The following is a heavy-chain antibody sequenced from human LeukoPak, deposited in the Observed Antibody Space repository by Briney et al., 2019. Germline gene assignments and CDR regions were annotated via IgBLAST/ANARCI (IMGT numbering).Heavy chain of an antibody. V-gene: IGHV4-39*01. J-gene: IGHJ5*02. CDR2: IFYSGST. CDR1: GVSISTSNYY. CDR3: ARPPGIAAAWFDP. D-gene: IGHD6-13*01. Sequence: SETLSLTCTVSGVSISTSNYYWGWIRQPPGKGLEWIGNIFYSGSTYYSPSPKSRVTISVDTSKDQLSLKLTSVTAADTAVYYCARPPGIAAAWFDPWGQGTLVTVSS.